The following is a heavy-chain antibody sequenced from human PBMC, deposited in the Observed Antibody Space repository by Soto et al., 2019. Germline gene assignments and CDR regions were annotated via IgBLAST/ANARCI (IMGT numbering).Heavy chain of an antibody. CDR3: AKERVVGRDGYKVFDY. CDR1: GFTFSSYG. V-gene: IGHV3-30*18. D-gene: IGHD5-12*01. CDR2: ISYDGSNK. J-gene: IGHJ4*01. Sequence: QVQLVESGGGVVQPGRSLRLSCAASGFTFSSYGMHWVRQAPGKGLEWVAVISYDGSNKYYADSVKGRFTISRDNSKNTLYLQMNSLRAEDTAVYYCAKERVVGRDGYKVFDYWGQGTLVTVSS.